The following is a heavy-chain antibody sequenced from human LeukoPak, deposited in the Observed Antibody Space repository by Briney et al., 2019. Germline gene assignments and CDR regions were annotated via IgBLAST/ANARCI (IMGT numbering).Heavy chain of an antibody. V-gene: IGHV1-2*02. CDR1: GFTFTGYY. CDR3: ARDRNSGSSLDI. CDR2: INPNSGGT. D-gene: IGHD6-6*01. J-gene: IGHJ3*02. Sequence: GASVKVSCKASGFTFTGYYMHWVRQAPGQGLEWMGWINPNSGGTNYAQKFQGRVTMTRDTSVSTAYMELRRLRSDDTAVYYCARDRNSGSSLDIWGQGTMLTVSS.